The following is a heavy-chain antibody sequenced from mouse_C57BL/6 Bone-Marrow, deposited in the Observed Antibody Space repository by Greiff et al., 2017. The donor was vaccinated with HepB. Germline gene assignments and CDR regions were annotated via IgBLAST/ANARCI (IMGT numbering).Heavy chain of an antibody. CDR2: INPNNGGT. CDR3: ARAYTVYWYFDV. V-gene: IGHV1-18*01. Sequence: VQLQQSGPELVKPGASVKIPCKASGYTFTDYNMDWVKQSHGKSLEWIGDINPNNGGTIYNQKFKGKATLTVDKSSSTAYMELRSLTSEDTAVYYCARAYTVYWYFDVWGTGTTVTVSS. CDR1: GYTFTDYN. J-gene: IGHJ1*03. D-gene: IGHD2-10*01.